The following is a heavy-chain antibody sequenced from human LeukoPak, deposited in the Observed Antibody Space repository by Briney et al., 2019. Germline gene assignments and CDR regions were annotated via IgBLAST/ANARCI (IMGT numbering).Heavy chain of an antibody. CDR3: ASYATGGIYYFDY. D-gene: IGHD2-2*01. CDR2: ISSSGSTI. CDR1: GFTFSDCY. V-gene: IGHV3-11*01. J-gene: IGHJ4*02. Sequence: PGGSLRLSCAASGFTFSDCYMSWIRQAPGKGLEWVSYISSSGSTIYYADSVKGRFTISRDNAKNSLYLQMNSLRAEDTAVYYCASYATGGIYYFDYWGQGTLVTVSS.